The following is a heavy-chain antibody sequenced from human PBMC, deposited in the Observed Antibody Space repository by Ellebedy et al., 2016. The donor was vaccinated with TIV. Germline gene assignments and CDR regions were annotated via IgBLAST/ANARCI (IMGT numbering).Heavy chain of an antibody. J-gene: IGHJ5*02. CDR3: ARDPGGGGDFGDNWFDP. CDR1: GIIVSDYF. V-gene: IGHV3-66*01. Sequence: GGSLRLSCEASGIIVSDYFMNWVRQAPGKGLEWVSVLYPDAKTNYTYSVNGRFIVSRASSKKTLYLQMNSLTAEDTAVYYCARDPGGGGDFGDNWFDPWGQGTLVTVSS. D-gene: IGHD2-21*01. CDR2: LYPDAKT.